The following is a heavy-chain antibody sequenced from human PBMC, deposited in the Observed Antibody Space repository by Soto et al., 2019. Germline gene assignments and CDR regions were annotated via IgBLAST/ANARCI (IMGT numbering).Heavy chain of an antibody. V-gene: IGHV3-64*01. Sequence: EVQLVESGGGLVQPGGSLRLSCAASGFTFSSYSMHWVRQAPGKGLEYVSAISSNGGTTSYANSVKGRFTISRDNSKIMLYLQMGSLRAEDMAVYYCGVYSGVGIWSWGQGTLVTVSS. CDR3: GVYSGVGIWS. J-gene: IGHJ5*02. D-gene: IGHD5-12*01. CDR2: ISSNGGTT. CDR1: GFTFSSYS.